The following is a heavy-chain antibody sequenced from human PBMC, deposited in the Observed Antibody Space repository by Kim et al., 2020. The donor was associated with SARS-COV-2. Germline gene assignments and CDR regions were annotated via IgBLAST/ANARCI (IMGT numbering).Heavy chain of an antibody. CDR3: ARDSGYDSVDAFDI. Sequence: GGSLRLSCAASGFTFSSYGMHWVRQAPGKGLEWVAVIWYDGSNKYYADSVKGRFTISRDNSKNTLYLQMNSLRAEDTAVYYCARDSGYDSVDAFDIWGQGTMVTVSS. J-gene: IGHJ3*02. CDR2: IWYDGSNK. V-gene: IGHV3-33*01. D-gene: IGHD5-12*01. CDR1: GFTFSSYG.